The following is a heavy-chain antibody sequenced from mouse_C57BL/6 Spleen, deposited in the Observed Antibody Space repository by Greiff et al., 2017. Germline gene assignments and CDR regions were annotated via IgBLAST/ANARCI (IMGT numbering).Heavy chain of an antibody. Sequence: QVQLQQPGAELVKPGASVKLSCKASGYTFTSYWMHWVKQRPGQGLEWIGMIHPNSGSTNYNEKFKSKATLTVDKSSSTAYMQLSSLTSEDSPVYYCALITTVVAPFDYWGQGTTLTVSS. CDR3: ALITTVVAPFDY. D-gene: IGHD1-1*01. V-gene: IGHV1-64*01. CDR1: GYTFTSYW. J-gene: IGHJ2*01. CDR2: IHPNSGST.